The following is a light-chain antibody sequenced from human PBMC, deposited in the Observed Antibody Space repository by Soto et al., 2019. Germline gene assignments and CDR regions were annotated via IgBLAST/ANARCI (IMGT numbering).Light chain of an antibody. CDR3: QQYNSYSAT. V-gene: IGKV1-5*01. Sequence: DIQMTQSPSTLSASVGDRVTITCRASQSISSWLAWYQQKPGKAPKLLIYDASSLDSGVPSRFSGSGSGTEFPLTISSLQPDDFATYYCQQYNSYSATFGQGTKVEIK. J-gene: IGKJ1*01. CDR2: DAS. CDR1: QSISSW.